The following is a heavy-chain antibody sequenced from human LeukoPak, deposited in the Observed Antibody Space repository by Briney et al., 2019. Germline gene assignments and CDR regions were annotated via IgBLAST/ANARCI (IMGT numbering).Heavy chain of an antibody. V-gene: IGHV3-23*01. CDR1: GFTFSSYG. CDR2: ISGSGGST. CDR3: AIAGYSGYDRTSYYYYMDV. Sequence: GGSLRLSCAASGFTFSSYGMRWVRQAPGKGLEWVSGISGSGGSTYYADSVKGRFTISRDNSKNTLYLQMNSLRAEDTAVYYCAIAGYSGYDRTSYYYYMDVWGKGTTVTISS. D-gene: IGHD5-12*01. J-gene: IGHJ6*03.